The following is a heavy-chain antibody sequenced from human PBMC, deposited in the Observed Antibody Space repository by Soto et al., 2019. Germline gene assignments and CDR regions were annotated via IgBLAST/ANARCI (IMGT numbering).Heavy chain of an antibody. Sequence: SETLSLTCSVSGGSISSSGYYCTWIRQHPGKGLEWIGYVYYSGSTYYNPSLKSRVTISVDTSRNQFSLNLRSVTAADTAVYYCARMAAEAPRAWFDPWGQGTLVTVS. CDR3: ARMAAEAPRAWFDP. V-gene: IGHV4-31*03. J-gene: IGHJ5*02. CDR1: GGSISSSGYY. CDR2: VYYSGST. D-gene: IGHD6-19*01.